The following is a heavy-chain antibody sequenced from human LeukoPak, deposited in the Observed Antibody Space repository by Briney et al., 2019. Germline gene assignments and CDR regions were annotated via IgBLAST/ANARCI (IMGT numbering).Heavy chain of an antibody. J-gene: IGHJ4*02. CDR2: IRYDGSIK. CDR3: ARSRVAARPGGYFDY. CDR1: GFTFTTYD. V-gene: IGHV3-30*02. Sequence: PGGSLRLSCGASGFTFTTYDMHWVRQAPGKGLEWVSFIRYDGSIKYYVDSVKGRFAISRDNSKNMVFLQMNSLRAEDTAVYYCARSRVAARPGGYFDYWGQGTLVTVSS. D-gene: IGHD6-6*01.